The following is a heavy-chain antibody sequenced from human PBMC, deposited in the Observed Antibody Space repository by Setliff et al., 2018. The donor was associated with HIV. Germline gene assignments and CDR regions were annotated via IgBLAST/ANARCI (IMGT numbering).Heavy chain of an antibody. CDR2: SFNNGNT. CDR3: ARHEGRGYFGPGLDY. J-gene: IGHJ4*02. D-gene: IGHD3-22*01. Sequence: SETLSLTCSVSGDSISNSNNCWGWVRQTPGEGLEWIGSSFNNGNTYYNPSLKSRATISVDASNNQFSLKVNSVTAADTAVDYCARHEGRGYFGPGLDYWGQGTLVTVSS. CDR1: GDSISNSNNC. V-gene: IGHV4-39*01.